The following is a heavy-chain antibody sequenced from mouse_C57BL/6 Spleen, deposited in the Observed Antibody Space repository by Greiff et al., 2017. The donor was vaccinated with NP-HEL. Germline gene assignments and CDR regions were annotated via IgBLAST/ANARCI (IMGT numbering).Heavy chain of an antibody. CDR1: GYTFTSYW. J-gene: IGHJ1*03. V-gene: IGHV1-52*01. Sequence: QVQLKQPGAELVRPGSSVKLSCKASGYTFTSYWMHWVKQRPIQGLEWIGNIDPSDSETHYNQKFKDKATLTVDKSSSTAYMQLSSLTSEDSAVYYCARRPFYWYFDVWGTGTTVTVSS. CDR2: IDPSDSET. CDR3: ARRPFYWYFDV.